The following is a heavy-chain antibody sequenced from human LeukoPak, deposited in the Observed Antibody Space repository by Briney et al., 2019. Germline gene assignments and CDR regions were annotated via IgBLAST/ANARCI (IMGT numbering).Heavy chain of an antibody. CDR3: AKRRVTGSGRYYYYGMDV. D-gene: IGHD6-19*01. CDR2: ISGSGGST. V-gene: IGHV3-23*01. CDR1: GFTFSSYA. Sequence: GGSLRLSCAASGFTFSSYAMSWVRQAPGKGLEWVSAISGSGGSTYYADSVKGRFTISRDNSKNTLYLQMNSLRVEDTAVYYCAKRRVTGSGRYYYYGMDVWGQGTTVTVSS. J-gene: IGHJ6*02.